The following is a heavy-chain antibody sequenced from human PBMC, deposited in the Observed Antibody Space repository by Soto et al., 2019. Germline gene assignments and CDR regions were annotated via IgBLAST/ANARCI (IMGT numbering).Heavy chain of an antibody. V-gene: IGHV3-23*01. CDR1: GFTFSSYA. CDR2: ISGSGGST. J-gene: IGHJ4*02. D-gene: IGHD3-22*01. CDR3: AKEGPYDSSGYPDY. Sequence: GGSLRLSCAASGFTFSSYAMSWVRQAPGKGLGWVSAISGSGGSTYYADSVKGRFTISRDNSKNTLYLQMNSLRAEDTAVHYCAKEGPYDSSGYPDYWGQGTLVTVSS.